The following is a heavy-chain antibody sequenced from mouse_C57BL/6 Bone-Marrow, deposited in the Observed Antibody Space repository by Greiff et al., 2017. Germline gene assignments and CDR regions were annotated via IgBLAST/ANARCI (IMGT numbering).Heavy chain of an antibody. J-gene: IGHJ2*01. D-gene: IGHD1-1*01. Sequence: QVQLQQSGAELVRPGTSVKLSCKASGYTFTSYWMHWVKQRPGQGLEWIGVIDPSDSYTNYNQKFKGKATLTVDTSSSTAYMQLSSLTSEDSAVYYCAYYGSSFDYWGQGTTLTVSS. V-gene: IGHV1-59*01. CDR2: IDPSDSYT. CDR1: GYTFTSYW. CDR3: AYYGSSFDY.